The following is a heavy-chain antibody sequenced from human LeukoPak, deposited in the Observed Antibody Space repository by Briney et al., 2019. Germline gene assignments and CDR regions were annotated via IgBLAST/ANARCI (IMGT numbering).Heavy chain of an antibody. Sequence: GGSLILSCAASGFTFSTYAMSWVRQAPGKGLEWVSLISGSGGGTYYANSVKGRFTISRDNSKNTLYLQMDSLRTEDTAVYYCAKERATTTTFDYWGQGTLITVSS. CDR3: AKERATTTTFDY. J-gene: IGHJ4*02. CDR2: ISGSGGGT. V-gene: IGHV3-23*01. D-gene: IGHD1-26*01. CDR1: GFTFSTYA.